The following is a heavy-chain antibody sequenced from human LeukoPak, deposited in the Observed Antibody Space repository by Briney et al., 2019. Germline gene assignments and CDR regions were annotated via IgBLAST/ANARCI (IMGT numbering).Heavy chain of an antibody. CDR1: GFTFSSYS. CDR3: ARDKTQQLVGAYDY. CDR2: ISGGSSYI. V-gene: IGHV3-21*01. J-gene: IGHJ4*02. Sequence: PGGSLRLSCAASGFTFSSYSLNWVRQAPGKGLEWVASISGGSSYIYYADSLRGRFTISRDNAKYSLFLQMNSLRAEDTAVYYCARDKTQQLVGAYDYWGQGILVTVSS. D-gene: IGHD6-13*01.